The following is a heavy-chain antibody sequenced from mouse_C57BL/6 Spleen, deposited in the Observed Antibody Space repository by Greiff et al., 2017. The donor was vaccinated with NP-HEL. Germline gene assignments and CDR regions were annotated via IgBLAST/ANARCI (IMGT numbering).Heavy chain of an antibody. D-gene: IGHD2-1*01. V-gene: IGHV1-80*01. CDR3: ARDGNYERGYFDY. CDR2: IYPGDGDT. J-gene: IGHJ2*01. CDR1: GYAFSSYW. Sequence: VQLQQSGAELVKPGASVKISCKASGYAFSSYWMNWVKQRPGKGLEWIGQIYPGDGDTNYNGKFKGKATLTADKSSSTAYMQLSSLTSEDSAVYFCARDGNYERGYFDYWGQGTTLTVSS.